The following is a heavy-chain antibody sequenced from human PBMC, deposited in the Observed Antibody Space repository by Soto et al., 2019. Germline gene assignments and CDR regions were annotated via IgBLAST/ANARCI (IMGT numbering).Heavy chain of an antibody. CDR1: GGSFSGYY. CDR3: AFDSSGYYYVNY. Sequence: SETLSLTCAVYGGSFSGYYWSLLRQPPGKGLEWIGEINHSGSTNYNPSLKSRVTISVDTSKNQFSLKLSSVTAADTAVYYCAFDSSGYYYVNYWGQGTLVTVS. V-gene: IGHV4-34*01. J-gene: IGHJ4*02. CDR2: INHSGST. D-gene: IGHD3-22*01.